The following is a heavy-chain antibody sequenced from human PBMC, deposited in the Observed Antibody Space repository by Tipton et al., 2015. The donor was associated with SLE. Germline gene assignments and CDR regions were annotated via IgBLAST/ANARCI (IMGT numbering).Heavy chain of an antibody. CDR1: GFTLSNYD. CDR2: FSDSGKTI. Sequence: SLRLSCVASGFTLSNYDMNWVRQAPGKGLEWVSYFSDSGKTIFYADSVKGRSTVSRDNANNSMYLHMNTLRVEDTAVYYCARGGTLGYYDGYSYMDVWGKGTTVTVSS. D-gene: IGHD1-26*01. J-gene: IGHJ6*03. V-gene: IGHV3-48*03. CDR3: ARGGTLGYYDGYSYMDV.